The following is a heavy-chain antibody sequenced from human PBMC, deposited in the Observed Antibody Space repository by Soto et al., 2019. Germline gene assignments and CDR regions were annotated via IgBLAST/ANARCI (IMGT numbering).Heavy chain of an antibody. CDR3: ARDRRYYDSSGYSSFDY. D-gene: IGHD3-22*01. J-gene: IGHJ4*02. V-gene: IGHV4-31*03. Sequence: SETLSLTCTVSGGSISSGGYYWSWIRQHPVKGLEWIGYIYYSGSTYYNPSLKSRVTISVDTSKNQFSLKLSSVTAADTAVYYCARDRRYYDSSGYSSFDYWGQGXLVTVYS. CDR1: GGSISSGGYY. CDR2: IYYSGST.